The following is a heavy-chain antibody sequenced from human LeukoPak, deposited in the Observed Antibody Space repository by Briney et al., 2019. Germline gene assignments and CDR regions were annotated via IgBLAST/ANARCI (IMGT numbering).Heavy chain of an antibody. CDR2: IKQDGSEK. D-gene: IGHD6-6*01. Sequence: PGGSLRLSCAASGFTFSSYAMHWVRQAPGKGLEWVANIKQDGSEKYYVDSVKGRFTISRDNAKNSLYLQMNSLRAEDTAVYYCARDRRGSSSTQAIDYWGQGTLVTVSS. J-gene: IGHJ4*02. CDR1: GFTFSSYA. CDR3: ARDRRGSSSTQAIDY. V-gene: IGHV3-7*01.